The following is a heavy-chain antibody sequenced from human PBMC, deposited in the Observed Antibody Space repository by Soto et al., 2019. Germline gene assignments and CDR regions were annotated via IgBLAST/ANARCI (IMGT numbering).Heavy chain of an antibody. CDR1: GGTFASSC. V-gene: IGHV5-51*01. D-gene: IGHD3-16*01. CDR3: VRQLGNSAKLIIGS. Sequence: PLASQHGSCNVCGGTFASSCRWSVRQMTGKGLEWMGNIYPDDSDTSNNPSFDGRVTVSADKSTNTAYLQWSSLEASDTAIYYCVRQLGNSAKLIIGSCGQGTPVYVSS. CDR2: IYPDDSDT. J-gene: IGHJ4*02.